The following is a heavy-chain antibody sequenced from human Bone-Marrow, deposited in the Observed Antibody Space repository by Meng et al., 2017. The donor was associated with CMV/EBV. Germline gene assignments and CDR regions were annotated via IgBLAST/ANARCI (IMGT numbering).Heavy chain of an antibody. J-gene: IGHJ4*02. CDR2: INPNSGGT. D-gene: IGHD2-2*02. V-gene: IGHV1-2*02. Sequence: ASVKVSCKASGYTFTGYYMHWVRQAPGQGLEWMGWINPNSGGTNYAQKFQGRVTMTRDTSISTAYMELSRLRSDDTAVYYCAGGYCSSTSCYTSEPTFDYWGQGTLVTVSS. CDR1: GYTFTGYY. CDR3: AGGYCSSTSCYTSEPTFDY.